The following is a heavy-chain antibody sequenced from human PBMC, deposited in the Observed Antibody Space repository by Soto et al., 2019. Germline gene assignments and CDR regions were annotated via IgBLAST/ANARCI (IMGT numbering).Heavy chain of an antibody. D-gene: IGHD5-18*01. CDR3: AKGVEHSTADAFET. V-gene: IGHV3-23*01. CDR1: GFTFTTSS. Sequence: EVQVLESGGDLVQPGGSLRLTCAVSGFTFTTSSINWVRQAPGKGLEWVSSISGNGYTTYYADSVTGRFTISTGNSKRTVFLQSNSLRVEDTALYYCAKGVEHSTADAFETWGQGKMVTVSS. J-gene: IGHJ3*02. CDR2: ISGNGYTT.